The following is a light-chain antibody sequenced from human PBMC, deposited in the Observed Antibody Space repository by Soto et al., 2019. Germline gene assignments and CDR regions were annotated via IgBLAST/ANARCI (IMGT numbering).Light chain of an antibody. CDR2: AAS. J-gene: IGKJ1*01. V-gene: IGKV1-39*01. CDR1: QSISSY. Sequence: DIQMTQSRTFLYASVGDRVSVTYRASQSISSYLNWYQQKPGKAPKLLIYAASSLQSGVASRFSGSGSGTDFSLTISSLQPEDFATYYCQQSYSTPPWTFGQGTKVEIK. CDR3: QQSYSTPPWT.